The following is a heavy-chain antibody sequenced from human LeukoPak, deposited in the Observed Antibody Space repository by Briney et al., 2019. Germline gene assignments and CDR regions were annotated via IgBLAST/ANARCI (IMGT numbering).Heavy chain of an antibody. D-gene: IGHD3-22*01. CDR1: GGSISSHY. V-gene: IGHV4-59*11. Sequence: KPSETLSLTCTVSGGSISSHYWTWIRQPPGKGLDWIGYIYSPGTTNYNPSLKSRVTISVDTSKNQFSLKLRSVTAADTAVYYCARGRHYYDSSDYYYEGDGFDIWGQGTMVTVSS. CDR2: IYSPGTT. J-gene: IGHJ3*02. CDR3: ARGRHYYDSSDYYYEGDGFDI.